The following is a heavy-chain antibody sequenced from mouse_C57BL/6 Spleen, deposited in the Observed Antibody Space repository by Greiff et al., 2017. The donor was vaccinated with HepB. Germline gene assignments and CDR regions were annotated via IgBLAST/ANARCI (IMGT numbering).Heavy chain of an antibody. CDR2: TNPSSGYT. D-gene: IGHD2-4*01. Sequence: VQLQESGAELARPGASVKMSCKASGYTFTSYTMHWVKQRPGQGLEWIGYTNPSSGYTKYNQKFKDKATLTADKSSSTAYMQLSSLTSEDSAVYYCVYDYDDGYAMDYWGQGTSVTVSS. CDR3: VYDYDDGYAMDY. V-gene: IGHV1-4*01. CDR1: GYTFTSYT. J-gene: IGHJ4*01.